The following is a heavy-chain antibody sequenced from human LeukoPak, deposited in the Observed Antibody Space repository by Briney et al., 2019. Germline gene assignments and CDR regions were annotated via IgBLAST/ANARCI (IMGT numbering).Heavy chain of an antibody. D-gene: IGHD1-26*01. CDR1: GYTFTSYG. V-gene: IGHV1-18*01. CDR2: ISAYNGNT. J-gene: IGHJ5*02. Sequence: ASVKVSCKASGYTFTSYGISWVRPAPGQGLEWMGWISAYNGNTNYAQKLQGRVTMTTDTSTSTAYVELMSLRSDDTAVYYCARGKAGGSYNYFDPWGQGTLVTVSS. CDR3: ARGKAGGSYNYFDP.